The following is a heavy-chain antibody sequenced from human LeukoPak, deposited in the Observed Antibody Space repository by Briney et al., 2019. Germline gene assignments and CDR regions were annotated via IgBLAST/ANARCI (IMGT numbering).Heavy chain of an antibody. J-gene: IGHJ4*02. D-gene: IGHD6-19*01. CDR2: ISYDGSNK. CDR3: ARARLYSSGWYGDYFDY. V-gene: IGHV3-30*04. Sequence: GGSLRLSRAASGFTFSSYAMHWVRQAPGKGLEWVAVISYDGSNKYYADSVKGRFTISRDNSKNTLDLQMNSLRAEDTAVYYCARARLYSSGWYGDYFDYWGQGTLVTVSS. CDR1: GFTFSSYA.